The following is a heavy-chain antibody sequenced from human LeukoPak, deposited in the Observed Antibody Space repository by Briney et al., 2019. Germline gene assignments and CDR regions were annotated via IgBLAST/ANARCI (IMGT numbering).Heavy chain of an antibody. CDR2: ISAYNGNT. CDR3: ARVGYCSSTSCYSPFDY. V-gene: IGHV1-18*01. CDR1: GYTFTSYG. D-gene: IGHD2-2*01. J-gene: IGHJ4*02. Sequence: ASVKVSCKASGYTFTSYGISWVRQAPGQGLEWMGWISAYNGNTNYAQKLQGRVTMTTDTSTSTAYMELRSLRSDDKAVYYCARVGYCSSTSCYSPFDYWGQGTLVTVSS.